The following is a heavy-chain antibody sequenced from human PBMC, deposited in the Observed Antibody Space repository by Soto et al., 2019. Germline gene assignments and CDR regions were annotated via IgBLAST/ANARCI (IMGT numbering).Heavy chain of an antibody. Sequence: EVQLLESAGGLVQPGKSPRLSCATSGFTFSTYAMSWVRQAPGKGLEWVSTISGSGGTTYYADSVKGRFTISRDNSKNTLYLQMNSLKAEDTAIFYCARHSVGYQLLYNWFDPWGQGTLVTVSS. V-gene: IGHV3-23*01. J-gene: IGHJ5*02. CDR1: GFTFSTYA. CDR3: ARHSVGYQLLYNWFDP. D-gene: IGHD2-2*01. CDR2: ISGSGGTT.